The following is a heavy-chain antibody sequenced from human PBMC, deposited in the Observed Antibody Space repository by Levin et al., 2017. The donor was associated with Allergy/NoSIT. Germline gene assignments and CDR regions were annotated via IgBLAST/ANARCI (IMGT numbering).Heavy chain of an antibody. Sequence: GESLKISCAASGFTFSSYSMNWVRQAPGKGLEWVSSISSSSSYIYYADSVKGRFTISRDNAKNSLYLQMNSLRAEDTAVYYCARGVTMVRGVKYWGQGTLVTVSS. CDR2: ISSSSSYI. V-gene: IGHV3-21*01. D-gene: IGHD3-10*01. CDR3: ARGVTMVRGVKY. J-gene: IGHJ4*02. CDR1: GFTFSSYS.